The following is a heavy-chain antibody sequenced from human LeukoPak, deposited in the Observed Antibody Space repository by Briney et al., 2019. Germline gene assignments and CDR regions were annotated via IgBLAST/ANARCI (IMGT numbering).Heavy chain of an antibody. J-gene: IGHJ5*02. D-gene: IGHD3/OR15-3a*01. CDR3: ARRDSRWFDP. V-gene: IGHV4-59*08. CDR2: IYYSGST. CDR1: GYSINNYY. Sequence: PSETLSLTCTVSGYSINNYYWSWIRQSPGKGREWIGYIYYSGSTNYNPSRKRRVTMSVDTSKTQFSLKLTSLTAADTAVYYCARRDSRWFDPWGQGTLVTVSS.